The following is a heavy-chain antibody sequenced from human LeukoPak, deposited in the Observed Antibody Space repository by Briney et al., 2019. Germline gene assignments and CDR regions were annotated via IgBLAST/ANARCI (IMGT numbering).Heavy chain of an antibody. J-gene: IGHJ4*02. Sequence: SETLSLTCTVSGYSISSGYYWGWIRQPPGKGLEWIGSIYHSGSTYYNPSLKSRVTISVDTSKNQFSLKLSSVTAADTAVYYCARLGRSSWFFDYWGQGTLVTVSS. D-gene: IGHD6-13*01. CDR3: ARLGRSSWFFDY. CDR1: GYSISSGYY. V-gene: IGHV4-38-2*02. CDR2: IYHSGST.